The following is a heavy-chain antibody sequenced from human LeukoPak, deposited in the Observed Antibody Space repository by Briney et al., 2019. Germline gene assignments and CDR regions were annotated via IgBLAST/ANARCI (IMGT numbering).Heavy chain of an antibody. J-gene: IGHJ4*02. V-gene: IGHV4-39*07. D-gene: IGHD5-24*01. Sequence: SETLSLTCTVSGGSISSSSYYWGWIRQPPGKGLEWIGSIYYSGSTYCNPSLKSRVTISVDTSKNQFSLKLSSVTAADTAVYYCARDGWLQLFDYWGQGTLVTVSS. CDR3: ARDGWLQLFDY. CDR1: GGSISSSSYY. CDR2: IYYSGST.